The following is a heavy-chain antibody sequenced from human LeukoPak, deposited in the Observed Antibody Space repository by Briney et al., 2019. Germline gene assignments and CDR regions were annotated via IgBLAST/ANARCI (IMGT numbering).Heavy chain of an antibody. CDR3: ARAPRGIAAADSNWFDP. J-gene: IGHJ5*02. CDR2: IYPGDSDT. V-gene: IGHV5-51*01. Sequence: GESLKISCKGSGYSFTSYWIGWVRQMPGKGLEWMGIIYPGDSDTRYSPSFQGQVTISADKSISTAYLQWSSLKASDTAMYYCARAPRGIAAADSNWFDPWGQGTLVTVSS. D-gene: IGHD6-13*01. CDR1: GYSFTSYW.